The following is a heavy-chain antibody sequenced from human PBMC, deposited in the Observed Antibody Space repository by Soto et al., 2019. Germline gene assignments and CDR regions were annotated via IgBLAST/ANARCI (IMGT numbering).Heavy chain of an antibody. D-gene: IGHD3-9*01. Sequence: PGGSLTPSCAASGFTLIAHAMNWFRQAPGKGPEWVSTVNGRGDKTFYADSVKGRFTISRDDSKNTLYLQMNSLRAEDTAVYYCAKSTYYDLLTAYDALDIWGQGTMVTVSS. CDR2: VNGRGDKT. CDR3: AKSTYYDLLTAYDALDI. J-gene: IGHJ3*02. V-gene: IGHV3-23*01. CDR1: GFTLIAHA.